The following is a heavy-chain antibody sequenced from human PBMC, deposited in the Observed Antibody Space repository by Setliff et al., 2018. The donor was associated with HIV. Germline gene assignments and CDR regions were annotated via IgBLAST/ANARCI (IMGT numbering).Heavy chain of an antibody. V-gene: IGHV1-2*06. J-gene: IGHJ4*02. CDR3: ARGLRDSSGYYYPLTFDY. Sequence: ASVKVSCKASGYTFTGYYMHWVRQAPGQGLEWMGRINPNSGGTNYAQKFQGRVTMTRDTSISTAYMELSRLRSDDAAVYYCARGLRDSSGYYYPLTFDYWGQGTLVTVSS. CDR1: GYTFTGYY. CDR2: INPNSGGT. D-gene: IGHD3-22*01.